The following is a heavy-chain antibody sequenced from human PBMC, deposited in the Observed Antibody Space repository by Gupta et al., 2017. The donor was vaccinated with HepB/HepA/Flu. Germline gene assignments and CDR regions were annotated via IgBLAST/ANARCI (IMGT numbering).Heavy chain of an antibody. Sequence: EVQLVESGGGVAQPGGSLTLSGAACGVRFEDDAMHWVRQAPGKGLEWVSLISGDGSTTYYSDSVRGRFTISRDNSKNSLYLILKSLRSEDTAFYYCARASSWRGTFTDWGQGTLVTVSS. D-gene: IGHD6-13*01. CDR1: GVRFEDDA. CDR2: ISGDGSTT. CDR3: ARASSWRGTFTD. V-gene: IGHV3-43*02. J-gene: IGHJ4*02.